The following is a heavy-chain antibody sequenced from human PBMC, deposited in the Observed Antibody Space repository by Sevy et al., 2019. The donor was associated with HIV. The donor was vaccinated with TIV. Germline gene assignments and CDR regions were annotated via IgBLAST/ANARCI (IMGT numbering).Heavy chain of an antibody. CDR1: GFTFSRNW. V-gene: IGHV3-7*01. D-gene: IGHD6-13*01. Sequence: GGSLRLSCAASGFTFSRNWMTWVRQAPGKGLEWVANIKEDGSEKYYVDSVKGRFTISRDNAKNSLYLQMDSLRADDTAMYFCASTPGTIAAAEYFFDYWGQGTLVTVSS. CDR3: ASTPGTIAAAEYFFDY. CDR2: IKEDGSEK. J-gene: IGHJ4*02.